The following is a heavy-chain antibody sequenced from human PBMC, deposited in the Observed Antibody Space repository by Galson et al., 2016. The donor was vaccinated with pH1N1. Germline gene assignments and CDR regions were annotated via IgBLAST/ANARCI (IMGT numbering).Heavy chain of an antibody. CDR2: IYTSGST. CDR3: ATVLWFGELGGWFDP. J-gene: IGHJ5*02. D-gene: IGHD3-10*01. CDR1: GGSISSYY. Sequence: SETLSLTCTVSGGSISSYYWSWIRQPAGKGLEWIGRIYTSGSTNYNPSLKSRVTISVDTSKNQFSLKLTSVTAADTAVYFCATVLWFGELGGWFDPWGQGTLVTVSS. V-gene: IGHV4-4*07.